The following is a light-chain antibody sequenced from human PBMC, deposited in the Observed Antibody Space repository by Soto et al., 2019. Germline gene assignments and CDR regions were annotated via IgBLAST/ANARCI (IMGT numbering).Light chain of an antibody. V-gene: IGLV2-14*01. CDR1: SSDVGGYNY. CDR2: DVS. CDR3: SSYTSSSTPPYV. Sequence: QSVLTQPASVSGSPGQSITISCTGTSSDVGGYNYVSWYQQHPGKAPKLMIYDVSNRPSGVSNRFSGSKSGNTASLTISVLQAEDEADYYCSSYTSSSTPPYVFGTGTKVT. J-gene: IGLJ1*01.